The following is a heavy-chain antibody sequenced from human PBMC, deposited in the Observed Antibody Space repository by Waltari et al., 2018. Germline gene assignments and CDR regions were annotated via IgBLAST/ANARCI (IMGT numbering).Heavy chain of an antibody. V-gene: IGHV4-34*01. J-gene: IGHJ3*02. CDR3: ARDMGGIVGATKAAFDI. D-gene: IGHD1-26*01. CDR1: GGSFSGYY. Sequence: QVQLQQWGAGLLKPSETLSLTCAVYGGSFSGYYWSWIRQPPGKGLEWIGEVNTSGGTTATPPLKSRVTISVDTSKNHFSLKLSSVTAADTAVYYCARDMGGIVGATKAAFDIWGQGTMVTVSS. CDR2: VNTSGGT.